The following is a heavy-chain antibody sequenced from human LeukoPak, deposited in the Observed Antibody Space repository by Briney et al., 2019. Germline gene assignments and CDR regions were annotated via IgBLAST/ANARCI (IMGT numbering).Heavy chain of an antibody. CDR3: ARSNNYYASSGYYAKTRRDFDY. CDR2: INPSGGST. D-gene: IGHD3-22*01. CDR1: GYTFTSYY. Sequence: ASVKVSCKTSGYTFTSYYMHWVRQAPGQGLEWMGIINPSGGSTSYAQKFQGRVTMTRVTSTSTVYMELSSLRSEDTAVYYCARSNNYYASSGYYAKTRRDFDYWGQGTLVAVSS. V-gene: IGHV1-46*01. J-gene: IGHJ4*02.